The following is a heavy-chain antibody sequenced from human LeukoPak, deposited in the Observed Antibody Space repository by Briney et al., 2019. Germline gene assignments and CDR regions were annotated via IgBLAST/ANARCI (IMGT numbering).Heavy chain of an antibody. J-gene: IGHJ4*02. CDR3: ARTIVGATPRFDY. D-gene: IGHD1-26*01. Sequence: GGSLRLSCAASGFSFRDFWMNWIRQAPGKGLEWVANTNQDGSQKYYVDSVMGRFTISRDNAKNSLYLQMNSLRAEDTAVYYCARTIVGATPRFDYWGQGTLVTVSS. CDR2: TNQDGSQK. CDR1: GFSFRDFW. V-gene: IGHV3-7*03.